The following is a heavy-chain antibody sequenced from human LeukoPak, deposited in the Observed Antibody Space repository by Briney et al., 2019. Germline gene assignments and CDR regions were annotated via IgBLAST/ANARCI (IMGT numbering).Heavy chain of an antibody. D-gene: IGHD4-17*01. CDR3: ARDGGDYTLFDY. Sequence: ASVKVSSKASGYTFTIYDIKWVRQATGQGLEWMGWMNPNSGNTGYAQKFQGRVTITRNTSISTAYMELSSLRSEDTAVYYCARDGGDYTLFDYWGQGTLVTVSS. CDR1: GYTFTIYD. J-gene: IGHJ4*02. V-gene: IGHV1-8*03. CDR2: MNPNSGNT.